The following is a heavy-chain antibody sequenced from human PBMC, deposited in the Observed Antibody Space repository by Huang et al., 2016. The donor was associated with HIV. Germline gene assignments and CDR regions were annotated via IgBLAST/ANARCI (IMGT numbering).Heavy chain of an antibody. CDR2: ISYDGKTK. J-gene: IGHJ4*02. D-gene: IGHD6-13*01. V-gene: IGHV3-30*18. CDR1: GFTFCSYG. CDR3: AKGGSAAAVLDF. Sequence: QVQLVESGGGVVQPGRSLRISCAASGFTFCSYGMHWVGQAPGKGREWGAVISYDGKTKYYADSVKGRFSISRDNSKTTVYLQLNSLRVEDTAVYYCAKGGSAAAVLDFWGQGTLVTVSS.